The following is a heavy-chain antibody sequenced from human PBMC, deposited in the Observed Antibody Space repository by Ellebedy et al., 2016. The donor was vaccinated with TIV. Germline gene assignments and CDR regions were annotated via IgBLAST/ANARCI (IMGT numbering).Heavy chain of an antibody. CDR1: GFSLNTYW. CDR3: ARKTRIDY. Sequence: PGGSLRLYCSASGFSLNTYWMSWARQAPGKGLEWVANIKQDGSEKYYVDSVRGRFTISRDNAKNSLYLQMTSLRAEDTAVYYCARKTRIDYWGQGTLVTVSS. V-gene: IGHV3-7*01. CDR2: IKQDGSEK. D-gene: IGHD1-26*01. J-gene: IGHJ4*02.